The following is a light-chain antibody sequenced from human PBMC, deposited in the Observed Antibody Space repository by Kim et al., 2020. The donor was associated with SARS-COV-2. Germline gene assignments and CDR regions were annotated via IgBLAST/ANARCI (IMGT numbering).Light chain of an antibody. CDR2: GAS. V-gene: IGKV3-20*01. CDR3: QHYGSSPPKAT. J-gene: IGKJ1*01. Sequence: EIVLTQSPGTLSLSPGERATLSCRASQSISSNSLAWYQHTPGQAPSLLIYGASNRATGIPDRFSGSGSGTDFSLTISRLEPEDFAVYYCQHYGSSPPKATFGQGTKVDIK. CDR1: QSISSNS.